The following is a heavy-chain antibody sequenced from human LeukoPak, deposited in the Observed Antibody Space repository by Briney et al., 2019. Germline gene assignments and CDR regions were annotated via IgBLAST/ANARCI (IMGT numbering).Heavy chain of an antibody. V-gene: IGHV3-43*01. CDR2: AGWAGGTT. J-gene: IGHJ4*02. Sequence: PGGSLRLSCATSGFTFDRYTIHWVRQAPGKGLEWVSLAGWAGGTTYYSDSVRGRFTISRDSGINSVYLQMNSLTTDDTAFYFCAKELDTMFFDYWGQGALVTVSS. D-gene: IGHD3-10*02. CDR3: AKELDTMFFDY. CDR1: GFTFDRYT.